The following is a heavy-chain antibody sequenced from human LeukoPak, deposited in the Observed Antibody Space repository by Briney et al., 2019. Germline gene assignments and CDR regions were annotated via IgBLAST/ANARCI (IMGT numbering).Heavy chain of an antibody. CDR3: VKVTAAGFVDH. V-gene: IGHV3-9*01. CDR1: GFTFDDYA. J-gene: IGHJ4*02. CDR2: IGWNSGGI. Sequence: GGSLRLSCAASGFTFDDYAMQWVRQAPGKGLEWVSGIGWNSGGIVYADSVKGRFTISRDNAKNSLYLQMNSLGAEDTALYYCVKVTAAGFVDHWGQGTLVTVSS. D-gene: IGHD6-13*01.